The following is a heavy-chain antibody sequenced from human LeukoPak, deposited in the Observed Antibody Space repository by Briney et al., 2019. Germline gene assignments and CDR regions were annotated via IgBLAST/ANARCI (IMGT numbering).Heavy chain of an antibody. CDR2: INPSGGST. D-gene: IGHD6-13*01. V-gene: IGHV1-46*04. J-gene: IGHJ4*02. CDR3: ARREGYSSSWYRFDY. Sequence: ASVKVSCKASGYTFTNYYIHWVRQAPGQGLEWMGIINPSGGSTSYAQKLQGRVTMTRDTSTNTVYMELSSLRSEDTAVYYCARREGYSSSWYRFDYWGQGTQVTVSS. CDR1: GYTFTNYY.